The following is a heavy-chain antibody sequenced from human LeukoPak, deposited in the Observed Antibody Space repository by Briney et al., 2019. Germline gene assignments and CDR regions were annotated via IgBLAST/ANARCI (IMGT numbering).Heavy chain of an antibody. CDR2: IYYSGST. V-gene: IGHV4-61*08. D-gene: IGHD3-9*01. CDR1: GGSISSGDYY. J-gene: IGHJ3*02. Sequence: SETLSLTCTVSGGSISSGDYYWSWIRQPPGKGLEWIGYIYYSGSTNYNPSLKSRVTISVDTSKNQFSLKLSSVTAADTAVYYCARDSGVLRYSLGAFDIWGQGTMVTVSS. CDR3: ARDSGVLRYSLGAFDI.